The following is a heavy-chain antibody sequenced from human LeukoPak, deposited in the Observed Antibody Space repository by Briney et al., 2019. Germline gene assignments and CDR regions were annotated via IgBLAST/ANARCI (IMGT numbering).Heavy chain of an antibody. V-gene: IGHV1-2*02. CDR1: GYTFTGYY. CDR3: ARDRRMWETAFDI. J-gene: IGHJ3*02. D-gene: IGHD1-26*01. Sequence: GASVKVSCKASGYTFTGYYMHWVRQAPGQGLEWMGWINPNSGGTNYAQKFQGRVTMTRDTSISTAYMELSRLRSDDTAVYYCARDRRMWETAFDIWGQGTMVTVSS. CDR2: INPNSGGT.